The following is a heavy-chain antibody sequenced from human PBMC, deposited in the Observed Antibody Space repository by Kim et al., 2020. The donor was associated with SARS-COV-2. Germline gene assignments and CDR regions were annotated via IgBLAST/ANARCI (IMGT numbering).Heavy chain of an antibody. CDR1: GYAIRSGFY. Sequence: SETLSLTCTVSGYAIRSGFYWGWIRQSPGKGLEWIASIHRSGKARFRASLKRRVTIFLDTAKNQISLRMASVTAADTGKYFCVRDTSEYHSDYYPYGSYRGMDVWGPGTTVAVSS. D-gene: IGHD2-21*01. V-gene: IGHV4-38-2*02. J-gene: IGHJ6*02. CDR3: VRDTSEYHSDYYPYGSYRGMDV. CDR2: IHRSGKA.